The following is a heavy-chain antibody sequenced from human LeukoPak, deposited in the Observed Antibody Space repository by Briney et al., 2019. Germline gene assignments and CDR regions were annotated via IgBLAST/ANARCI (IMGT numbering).Heavy chain of an antibody. CDR3: AKDLKVLGNWFDP. CDR1: GFTFSSYG. CDR2: IWDDGSKK. J-gene: IGHJ5*02. V-gene: IGHV3-33*06. Sequence: GGSLRLSCAASGFTFSSYGMHWVRQGPGKGGEGVAVIWDDGSKKYYADSVKGGFTISRDNTKKTLYMQMNRVRTEDTAVYYCAKDLKVLGNWFDPWGQGTLVTVSS.